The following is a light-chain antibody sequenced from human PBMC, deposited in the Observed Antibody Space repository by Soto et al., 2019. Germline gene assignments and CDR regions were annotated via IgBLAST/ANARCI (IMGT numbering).Light chain of an antibody. CDR1: SSDVGGYNY. V-gene: IGLV2-14*01. J-gene: IGLJ2*01. Sequence: QSVLTQPASVSGSPGQSITISCTGTSSDVGGYNYVSWYQQRPGKAPKLMIYEVSNRPSGVSNRFSGSKSGNTASLTISGLQAEDEADYYCSSYTSSSTLGVFGGGTKLTVL. CDR2: EVS. CDR3: SSYTSSSTLGV.